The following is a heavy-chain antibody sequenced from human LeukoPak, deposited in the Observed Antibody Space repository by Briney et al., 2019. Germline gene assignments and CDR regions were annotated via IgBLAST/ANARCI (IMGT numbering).Heavy chain of an antibody. J-gene: IGHJ3*02. D-gene: IGHD1-1*01. Sequence: SETLSLTCTVSGGSISSQYWSWIRQPPGKGLEWIGYIYYSGSTNYNPSLKSRVTISVDTSKNQFSLKLSSVTAADTAVYYCARVEGTTGDAFDIWGQGTMVTVSS. CDR3: ARVEGTTGDAFDI. V-gene: IGHV4-59*11. CDR2: IYYSGST. CDR1: GGSISSQY.